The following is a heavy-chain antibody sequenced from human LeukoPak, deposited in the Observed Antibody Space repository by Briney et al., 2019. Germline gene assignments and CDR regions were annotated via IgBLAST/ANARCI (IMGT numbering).Heavy chain of an antibody. D-gene: IGHD5-18*01. J-gene: IGHJ4*02. CDR2: ISSSSSYI. CDR1: GFTFSSYS. CDR3: ARDFAVDTALVTPEREYYFDY. Sequence: PGGSLRLSCAASGFTFSSYSMNWVRQAPGKGLEWVSSISSSSSYIYYVDSVKGRFTISRDNAENSIYLQMNSLRAEDTAVYYCARDFAVDTALVTPEREYYFDYWGQGILVTVPS. V-gene: IGHV3-21*01.